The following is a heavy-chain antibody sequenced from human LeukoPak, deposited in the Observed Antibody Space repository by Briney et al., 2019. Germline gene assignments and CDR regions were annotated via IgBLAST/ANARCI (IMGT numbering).Heavy chain of an antibody. CDR2: ISSSSDYT. V-gene: IGHV3-11*05. J-gene: IGHJ4*02. CDR3: ARVKVGTTNRFDY. CDR1: GFTFSDYY. D-gene: IGHD1-26*01. Sequence: GGSLRLSCAASGFTFSDYYMTWIRQAPGKGLECVSYISSSSDYTNYPDSVKGRFTISRVNAKNSLYLQMNSLRAEDTAVYYCARVKVGTTNRFDYWGQGTLVTVSS.